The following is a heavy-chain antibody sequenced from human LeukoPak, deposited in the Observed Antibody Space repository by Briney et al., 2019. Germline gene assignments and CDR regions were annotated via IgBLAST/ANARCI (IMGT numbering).Heavy chain of an antibody. V-gene: IGHV1-3*01. CDR2: INAGNGNT. CDR1: GYTFTSYA. CDR3: ARDQGTILPDY. J-gene: IGHJ4*02. Sequence: ASVKVSCKASGYTFTSYAMHWVRQAPGQGLEWMGWINAGNGNTKYSQKFQGRVTITRDTSASTAYMELSSLRSEDTAVYYCARDQGTILPDYWGQGTLVTVSS. D-gene: IGHD3-3*01.